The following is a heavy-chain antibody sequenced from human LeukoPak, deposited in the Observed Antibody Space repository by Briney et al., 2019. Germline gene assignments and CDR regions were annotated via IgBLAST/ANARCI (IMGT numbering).Heavy chain of an antibody. CDR2: IYYSGIT. V-gene: IGHV4-39*07. CDR3: ARSSGSYKGDAFDI. Sequence: SETLSLTCTVTDGSISSVRYYWGWIRKPPGKGLEWIGSIYYSGITYYNPSLKSRVTILVDTSKNQFSLKLSSVTAADTAVYYCARSSGSYKGDAFDIWGQGTMVTVSS. D-gene: IGHD1-26*01. CDR1: DGSISSVRYY. J-gene: IGHJ3*02.